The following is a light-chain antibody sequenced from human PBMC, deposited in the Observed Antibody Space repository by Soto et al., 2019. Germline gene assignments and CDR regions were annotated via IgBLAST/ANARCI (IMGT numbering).Light chain of an antibody. J-gene: IGLJ3*02. CDR2: EVN. CDR1: SSDVGGYNY. Sequence: QSALTQPPSASGSPGHSVTLSCTGTSSDVGGYNYVSWYQQHPGKAPKLIISEVNKRPSGVPDRFSGSKSGNTASLAGSGLQAEDEAEYYCSSYAGIKHWVFGGGTKLTGL. CDR3: SSYAGIKHWV. V-gene: IGLV2-8*01.